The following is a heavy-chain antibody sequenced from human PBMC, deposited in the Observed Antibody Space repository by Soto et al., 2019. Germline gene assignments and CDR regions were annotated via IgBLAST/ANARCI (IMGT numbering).Heavy chain of an antibody. Sequence: EVQMLESGGGLVQPGGSLRLSCAVSGFTFSSYAMTWVRQAPGKGLEWVSAISGSGGSTYYTDSVKGRFSISRDNSKNALYLQMDSLRAEDTAVYYCGTRGLTVTTDGNWFDPWGQGTLVTVSS. CDR1: GFTFSSYA. CDR2: ISGSGGST. D-gene: IGHD4-4*01. J-gene: IGHJ5*02. CDR3: GTRGLTVTTDGNWFDP. V-gene: IGHV3-23*01.